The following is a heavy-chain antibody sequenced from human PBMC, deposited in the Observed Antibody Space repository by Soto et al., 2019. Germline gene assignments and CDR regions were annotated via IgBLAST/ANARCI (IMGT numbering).Heavy chain of an antibody. CDR1: GGTFSSYA. D-gene: IGHD1-26*01. Sequence: GXSVKVSCKASGGTFSSYAISWGRQAPVQGLEWMGGIIPIFGTANYAQKFQGRVTITADESTSTAYMELSSLRSEDTAVYYCARDAGGVVGANDFDYWGQGTLVTVSS. V-gene: IGHV1-69*01. CDR2: IIPIFGTA. CDR3: ARDAGGVVGANDFDY. J-gene: IGHJ4*02.